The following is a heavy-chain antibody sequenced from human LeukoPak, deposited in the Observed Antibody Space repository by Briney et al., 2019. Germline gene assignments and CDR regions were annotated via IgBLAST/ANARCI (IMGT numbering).Heavy chain of an antibody. D-gene: IGHD2-2*01. J-gene: IGHJ6*04. CDR3: AKARGPYCSSISCYDCDV. Sequence: ASVKVSCKAAGYTFTAYYIHWVRQAPGQGLEWMGWINPNSGGTDYAQNFQGRVTLTRDTSITTAYMELSRLRSDDTAVYYCAKARGPYCSSISCYDCDVWGKGTTVTVSS. CDR1: GYTFTAYY. V-gene: IGHV1-2*02. CDR2: INPNSGGT.